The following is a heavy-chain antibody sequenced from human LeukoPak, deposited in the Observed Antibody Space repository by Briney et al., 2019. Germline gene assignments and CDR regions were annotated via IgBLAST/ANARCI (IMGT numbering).Heavy chain of an antibody. CDR1: GYTFTDYY. CDR2: IKASTGGS. CDR3: ARDKEVATSYYYYYGMDV. J-gene: IGHJ6*02. Sequence: ASVKVSCKASGYTFTDYYIHWVRQAPGQGLERMGRIKASTGGSSYVQKFQGRVTLTRDTSIGTAYMELAGLRSDDTAVYYCARDKEVATSYYYYYGMDVWGQGTTVTVSS. V-gene: IGHV1-2*06. D-gene: IGHD2-15*01.